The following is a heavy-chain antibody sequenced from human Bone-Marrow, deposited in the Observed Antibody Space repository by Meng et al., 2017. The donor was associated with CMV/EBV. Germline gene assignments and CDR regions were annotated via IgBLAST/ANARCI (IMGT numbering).Heavy chain of an antibody. CDR1: GYTFTGYY. D-gene: IGHD2-2*01. V-gene: IGHV1-69*05. J-gene: IGHJ6*02. CDR3: ARGGLDCSSTSCLPENWDLDYYYGMDV. CDR2: IIPIFGTA. Sequence: SVKVSCKASGYTFTGYYMHWVRQAPGQGLEWMGGIIPIFGTANYAQKFQGRVTITTDESTSTAYMELSSLRSEDTAVYYCARGGLDCSSTSCLPENWDLDYYYGMDVWGQGTTVTVSS.